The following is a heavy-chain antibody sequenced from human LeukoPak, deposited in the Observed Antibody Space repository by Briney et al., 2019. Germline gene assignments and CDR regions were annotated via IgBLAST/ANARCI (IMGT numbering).Heavy chain of an antibody. Sequence: PSETLSLTCTVSGGSIISSDYHWGWVRQPPGKGLEWIGTISYSGNTDYNPSLRSRVTISVDTSNNQFSLGLGSVTAADTAIYHCARHCCSAPSKRVFDIWGQGTMVTVSS. V-gene: IGHV4-39*01. CDR1: GGSIISSDYH. J-gene: IGHJ3*02. D-gene: IGHD2-15*01. CDR3: ARHCCSAPSKRVFDI. CDR2: ISYSGNT.